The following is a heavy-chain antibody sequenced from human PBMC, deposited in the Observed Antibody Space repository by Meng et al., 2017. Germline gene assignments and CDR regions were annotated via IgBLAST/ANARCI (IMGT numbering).Heavy chain of an antibody. D-gene: IGHD6-6*01. Sequence: QVQLVGAGGGVVQPGRSLRLSCAASGFTFRSYGMHWVRQAPGKGLEWVAVIWYDGSNKYYADSVKGRFTISRDNSKNTLYLQMNSLRAEDTAVYYCARSISSSPQNYWYFDLWGRGTLVTVSS. CDR2: IWYDGSNK. J-gene: IGHJ2*01. CDR3: ARSISSSPQNYWYFDL. V-gene: IGHV3-33*01. CDR1: GFTFRSYG.